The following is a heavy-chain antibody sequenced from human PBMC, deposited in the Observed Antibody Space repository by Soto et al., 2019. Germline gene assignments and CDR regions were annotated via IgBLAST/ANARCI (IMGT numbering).Heavy chain of an antibody. J-gene: IGHJ3*02. CDR3: ARRPKGPGYSYSWGDAFDI. CDR2: IKEDGSEK. V-gene: IGHV3-7*02. Sequence: EVQLVESGGGLVQPGGSLRLSCAASRFSFSSYWMSWVRQAPGKGLEWVANIKEDGSEKYYVDSVKGRFTISRDNAKNPLYLQRNRLRAEDTAVYYCARRPKGPGYSYSWGDAFDIWGQGTMVTVSS. CDR1: RFSFSSYW. D-gene: IGHD6-13*01.